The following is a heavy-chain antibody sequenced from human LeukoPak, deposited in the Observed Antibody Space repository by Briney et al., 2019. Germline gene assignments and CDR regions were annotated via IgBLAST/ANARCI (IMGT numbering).Heavy chain of an antibody. CDR3: TRSDPPGY. CDR2: IYSGGNT. V-gene: IGHV3-66*01. Sequence: GGSLRLSCAASGITVSANSMSWVRQAPRKGLEWVSIIYSGGNTNYADSVKGRFTISRDNSENTVYLQMNSLRAEDTAVYYCTRSDPPGYWGQGTLVTVSP. J-gene: IGHJ4*02. CDR1: GITVSANS.